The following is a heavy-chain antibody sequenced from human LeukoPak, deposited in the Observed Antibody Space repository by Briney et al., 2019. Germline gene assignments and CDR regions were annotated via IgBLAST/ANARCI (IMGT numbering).Heavy chain of an antibody. D-gene: IGHD1-26*01. CDR3: ARESTSGSYPLGAFDI. Sequence: GGSLRLSCAASGFTFSDFYMSWIRQAPGKGLEWVSYISSSGSTIYYADSVKGRFTISRDNAKNSLYLQMNSMRAEDTAVYYCARESTSGSYPLGAFDIWGQGTMVTVSS. V-gene: IGHV3-11*04. J-gene: IGHJ3*02. CDR2: ISSSGSTI. CDR1: GFTFSDFY.